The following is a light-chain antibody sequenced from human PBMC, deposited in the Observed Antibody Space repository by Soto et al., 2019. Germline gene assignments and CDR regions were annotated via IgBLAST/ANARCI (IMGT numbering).Light chain of an antibody. CDR1: TSNIGAGFD. CDR2: RNS. J-gene: IGLJ1*01. Sequence: QSVLTQPPSVSGAPGQRVTISCTGSTSNIGAGFDVHWFQQLPGTAPKLLIYRNSNRPSGVPDRFSGSKSGTSASLAITGLQAEDEADYYCQSYHSNFYVFGSGTKLTVL. CDR3: QSYHSNFYV. V-gene: IGLV1-40*01.